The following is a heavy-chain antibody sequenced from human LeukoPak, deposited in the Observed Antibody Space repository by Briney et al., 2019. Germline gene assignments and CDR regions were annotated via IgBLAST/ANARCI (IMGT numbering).Heavy chain of an antibody. Sequence: ASVKVSCKASGYTFTSYYMHWVRQAPGQGLEWMGIINPSGGSTSYAQKFQGRVTMTRDTSTSTVYMELSSLRSEDTAVYYCARGGTAITFGGVIQGRFDYWGQGTLVTVSS. D-gene: IGHD3-16*02. CDR1: GYTFTSYY. V-gene: IGHV1-46*01. CDR2: INPSGGST. J-gene: IGHJ4*02. CDR3: ARGGTAITFGGVIQGRFDY.